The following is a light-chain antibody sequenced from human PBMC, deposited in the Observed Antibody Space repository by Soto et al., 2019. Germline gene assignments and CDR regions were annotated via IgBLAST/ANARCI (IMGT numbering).Light chain of an antibody. CDR1: QSISSL. CDR2: KAS. J-gene: IGKJ1*01. V-gene: IGKV1-5*03. Sequence: DIQMTQSPSTLSASVGDRVTITCRASQSISSLLAWYQQKPGKAPKLLIYKASSLDSGVPSRFSGSGSGTEFTLTISSLQPDDFATYYCQQYSSYWTFGQGTKVDI. CDR3: QQYSSYWT.